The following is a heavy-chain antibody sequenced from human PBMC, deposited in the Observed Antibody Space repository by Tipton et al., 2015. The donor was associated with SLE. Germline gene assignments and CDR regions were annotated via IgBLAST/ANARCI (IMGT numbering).Heavy chain of an antibody. D-gene: IGHD3-16*01. Sequence: TLSLTCTVSGASLSSSSYYWAWIRQPPGRGLEWIGSIYHTDNTYYNPSLKSRVTISVDTSKNQFSLKLSSVTAADTAVYYCARHTLISLAGGVWNWFDPWGQGTLVTVSS. CDR1: GASLSSSSYY. V-gene: IGHV4-39*01. CDR2: IYHTDNT. J-gene: IGHJ5*02. CDR3: ARHTLISLAGGVWNWFDP.